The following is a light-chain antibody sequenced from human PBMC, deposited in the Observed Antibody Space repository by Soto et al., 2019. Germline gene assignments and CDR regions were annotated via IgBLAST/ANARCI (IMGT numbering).Light chain of an antibody. V-gene: IGLV1-51*01. CDR1: SSNIGNNY. J-gene: IGLJ2*01. CDR2: DNN. Sequence: QSALTQPPSVSAAPGQKVTISCSGSSSNIGNNYVSWYQQLPGTAPKLLIYDNNKRPSGIPDRFSGSKSGTSATLGITGLQTGDEADYYCGKWDSSLSAVVFGGGTQQTDL. CDR3: GKWDSSLSAVV.